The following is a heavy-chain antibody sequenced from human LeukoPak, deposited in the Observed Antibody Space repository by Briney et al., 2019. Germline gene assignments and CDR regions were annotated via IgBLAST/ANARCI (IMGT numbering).Heavy chain of an antibody. CDR2: INHSGST. J-gene: IGHJ5*02. D-gene: IGHD2-2*01. Sequence: SETLSLTCAVYGGSFSGYYWSWIRQPPGKGLEWIGEINHSGSTNYNPSLKSRVTISVDTSKNQFSLKLSSVTAADTAVYYCARADCSSTSCYAEDWFDPWGQGTLVTVSS. V-gene: IGHV4-34*01. CDR3: ARADCSSTSCYAEDWFDP. CDR1: GGSFSGYY.